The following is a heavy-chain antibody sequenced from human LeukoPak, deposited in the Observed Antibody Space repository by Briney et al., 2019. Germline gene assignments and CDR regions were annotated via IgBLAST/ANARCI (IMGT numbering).Heavy chain of an antibody. J-gene: IGHJ2*01. CDR3: ARDYAGSSWYFDL. CDR1: GFTFSNYG. D-gene: IGHD2-15*01. CDR2: IWYDGSDQ. V-gene: IGHV3-33*01. Sequence: PGRSLRLSCAASGFTFSNYGMHWVRQAPGKGLEWVAVIWYDGSDQYYADSVKGRFTISRDKSKNTLYLQMNSLRADDTAVYYCARDYAGSSWYFDLWGRGTLVSVSS.